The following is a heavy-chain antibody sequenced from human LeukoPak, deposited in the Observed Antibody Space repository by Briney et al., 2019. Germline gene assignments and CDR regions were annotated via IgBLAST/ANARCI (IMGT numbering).Heavy chain of an antibody. CDR3: ARDETYDYESNGYLDF. CDR2: LSGTGGST. J-gene: IGHJ4*02. Sequence: GGSLRLSCAASGFTFSNYAMSWVRQAPGKGLEWVSTLSGTGGSTYYADSVKGRFTISRDNSKNTLYLQVSSLRAEDTAIYYCARDETYDYESNGYLDFWGQGTVVTVSS. CDR1: GFTFSNYA. D-gene: IGHD3-22*01. V-gene: IGHV3-23*01.